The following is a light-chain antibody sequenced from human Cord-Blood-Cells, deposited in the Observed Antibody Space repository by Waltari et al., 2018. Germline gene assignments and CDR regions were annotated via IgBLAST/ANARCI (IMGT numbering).Light chain of an antibody. CDR2: DVS. CDR1: SSDAGGYNY. J-gene: IGLJ2*01. Sequence: QSALTQPRSVSGSPGPSVTISCTGTSSDAGGYNYVSWYQQHPGKAPKLMIYDVSKRPSGVPDRFSGSKSGNTASLTISGLQAEDEADYYCCSYAGSYTVVFGGGTKLTVL. V-gene: IGLV2-11*01. CDR3: CSYAGSYTVV.